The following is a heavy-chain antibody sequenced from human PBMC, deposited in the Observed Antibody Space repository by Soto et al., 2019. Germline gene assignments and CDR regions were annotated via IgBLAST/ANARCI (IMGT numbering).Heavy chain of an antibody. CDR1: GFIFNSYS. CDR2: ISYDGNTQ. Sequence: QVHLVESGGGVVQPGTSLRLSCAASGFIFNSYSIHWVRQAPGKGLEWVAVISYDGNTQYYGDSLKGRFIVSRENSKNTAYLQMNDLRADETVVYYCAKVSRASRIPTPDFDPWGQGTLVTVSS. V-gene: IGHV3-30-3*01. CDR3: AKVSRASRIPTPDFDP. J-gene: IGHJ5*02. D-gene: IGHD2-21*01.